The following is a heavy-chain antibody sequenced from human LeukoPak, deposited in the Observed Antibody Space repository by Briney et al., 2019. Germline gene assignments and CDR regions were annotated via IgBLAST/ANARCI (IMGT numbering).Heavy chain of an antibody. CDR1: GFTFSSYG. CDR2: ISYDGSNK. CDR3: ASPPTYYYDSSGLGLGY. D-gene: IGHD3-22*01. J-gene: IGHJ4*02. Sequence: PGRSLRLSCAASGFTFSSYGMHWVRQAPGKGLEWVAVISYDGSNKYYADSVKGRFTISRDNSKNTLYLQMNSLRAEDTAVYYCASPPTYYYDSSGLGLGYWGQGTLVTVSS. V-gene: IGHV3-30*03.